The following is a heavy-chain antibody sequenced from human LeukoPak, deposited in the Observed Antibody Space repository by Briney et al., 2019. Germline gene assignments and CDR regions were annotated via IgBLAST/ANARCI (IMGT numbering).Heavy chain of an antibody. Sequence: PGGSLGLSCAASGFTFSSYALSWGRQAPGKGLEWVSAISGSGGSTYYADSVKGRFTISRDNSKNTLYLQMNSLRAEDTAVYYCAKDETGDLDYWGQGTLVTVSS. V-gene: IGHV3-23*01. CDR2: ISGSGGST. CDR1: GFTFSSYA. CDR3: AKDETGDLDY. J-gene: IGHJ4*02. D-gene: IGHD7-27*01.